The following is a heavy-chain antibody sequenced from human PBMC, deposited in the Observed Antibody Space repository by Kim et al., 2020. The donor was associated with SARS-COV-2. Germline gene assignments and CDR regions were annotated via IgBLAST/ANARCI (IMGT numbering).Heavy chain of an antibody. CDR3: AKVLPRGDYYYYGMDV. D-gene: IGHD3-16*01. Sequence: GGSLRLSCAASGFTFSSYAMSWVRQAPGKGLEWVSAISGSGGSTYYADSVKGRFTISRDNSKNTLYLQMNSLRAEDTAVYYCAKVLPRGDYYYYGMDVWGQGTTVAVSS. CDR2: ISGSGGST. V-gene: IGHV3-23*01. J-gene: IGHJ6*02. CDR1: GFTFSSYA.